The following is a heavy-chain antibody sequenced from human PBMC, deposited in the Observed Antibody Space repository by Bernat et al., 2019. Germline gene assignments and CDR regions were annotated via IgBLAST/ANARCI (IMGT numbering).Heavy chain of an antibody. CDR1: GFTFSSYG. Sequence: QVQLVESGGGVVQPGRSLRLSCAASGFTFSSYGMHWVRQAPGKGLEWVAVIWYDGSNKYYADSVKGRFTISRDNSKNTLYLQMNSLRAEDTAVYYCAGTGSSSWYGQSYYYGMDVWGQGTTVTVSS. V-gene: IGHV3-33*01. CDR3: AGTGSSSWYGQSYYYGMDV. CDR2: IWYDGSNK. J-gene: IGHJ6*02. D-gene: IGHD6-13*01.